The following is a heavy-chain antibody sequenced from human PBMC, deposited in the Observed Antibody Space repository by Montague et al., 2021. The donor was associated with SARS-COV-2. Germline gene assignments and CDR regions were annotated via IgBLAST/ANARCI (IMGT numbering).Heavy chain of an antibody. D-gene: IGHD2-2*01. V-gene: IGHV4-34*01. CDR1: GGSFSGYY. CDR2: INHSGST. J-gene: IGHJ6*02. CDR3: TREGYQGLWSDYYYYGMDD. Sequence: SETLSLTCAVYGGSFSGYYWSWIRQPPGKGLEWIGEINHSGSTNYNPSLKSRVTISVDTAKNQFSLKLSSVTAADTAVYYCTREGYQGLWSDYYYYGMDDWGQGTTVTVSS.